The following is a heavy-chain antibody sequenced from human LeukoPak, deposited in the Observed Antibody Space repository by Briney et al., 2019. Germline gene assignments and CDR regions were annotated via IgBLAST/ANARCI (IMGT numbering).Heavy chain of an antibody. CDR1: GFTFSSYS. J-gene: IGHJ4*02. Sequence: GGSLRLSCAASGFTFSSYSMNWVRQAPGKGLEWVSSISSSSSYIHYADSVRGRFTISRDNAKNSLYLQMNSLRAEDTAVYYCARDKIVGATYFDYWGQGTLVTVSS. V-gene: IGHV3-21*01. D-gene: IGHD1-26*01. CDR2: ISSSSSYI. CDR3: ARDKIVGATYFDY.